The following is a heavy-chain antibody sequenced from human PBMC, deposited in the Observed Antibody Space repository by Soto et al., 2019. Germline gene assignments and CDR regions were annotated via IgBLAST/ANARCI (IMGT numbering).Heavy chain of an antibody. CDR1: GGSISSYY. CDR2: IYYSGST. CDR3: ARDRGNENYDILTGYGFWHYYYYMDV. V-gene: IGHV4-59*01. D-gene: IGHD3-9*01. Sequence: PSETLSLTCTVSGGSISSYYWSWIRQPPGKGLEWIGYIYYSGSTNYNPSLKSRVTISVDTSKNQFSLKLSSVTAADTAVYYCARDRGNENYDILTGYGFWHYYYYMDVWGKGTTVTV. J-gene: IGHJ6*03.